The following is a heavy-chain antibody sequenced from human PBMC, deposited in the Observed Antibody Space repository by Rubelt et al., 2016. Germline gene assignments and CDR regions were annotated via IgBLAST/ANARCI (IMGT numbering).Heavy chain of an antibody. CDR1: GGSFSIYY. J-gene: IGHJ3*02. CDR3: ASSRFSDLFRAFDI. D-gene: IGHD3-10*01. Sequence: QGQLQQWGAGLLKPSETLSLTCAVYGGSFSIYYWSGIRQPPGKGLEWIGEITRRGSTNYNPSLKSRVTISLATSENLCSLGLLSGPAADTAVYYCASSRFSDLFRAFDIWGQGTIVTVSS. CDR2: ITRRGST. V-gene: IGHV4-34*01.